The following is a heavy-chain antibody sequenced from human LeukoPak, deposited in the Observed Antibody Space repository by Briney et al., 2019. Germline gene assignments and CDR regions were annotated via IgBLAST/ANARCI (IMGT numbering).Heavy chain of an antibody. CDR3: ARDQEGFDY. CDR2: IYPRDGST. V-gene: IGHV1-46*01. Sequence: ASVTVSCKASGYTFTSNYIPWVRQAPGQGLEWMGMIYPRDGSTSYAQKFQGRVTVTRDTSTSTVHMELSGLRSEDTAVYYCARDQEGFDYWGQGTLVTVSS. CDR1: GYTFTSNY. J-gene: IGHJ4*02.